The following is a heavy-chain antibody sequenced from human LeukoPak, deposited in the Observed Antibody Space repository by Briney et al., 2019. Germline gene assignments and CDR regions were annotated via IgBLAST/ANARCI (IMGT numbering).Heavy chain of an antibody. CDR2: IYYSGSS. CDR1: GGSVTSYY. V-gene: IGHV4-59*02. Sequence: SETLSLTCTVSGGSVTSYYWSWIRQPPGKGLEWSRYIYYSGSSKYNPSLKSRVTISVDTSKNQFSLRLTSVTAADTAVYYCARDDIRSSGSYGRDAFDIWGQGTMVTVSS. J-gene: IGHJ3*02. D-gene: IGHD6-19*01. CDR3: ARDDIRSSGSYGRDAFDI.